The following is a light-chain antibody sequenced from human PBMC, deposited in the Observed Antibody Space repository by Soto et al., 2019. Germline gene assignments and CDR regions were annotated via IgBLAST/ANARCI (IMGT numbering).Light chain of an antibody. J-gene: IGKJ4*01. V-gene: IGKV3-20*01. CDR3: QHYGRTLT. CDR2: GAS. Sequence: EFVLTQSPGTLSLSPGEGATLSCRASQSVSSNYLAWYQQKPGQAPRLLIFGASTRATGIPDRFSGSGSGTDFTLTISRLEPEDFAVYHCQHYGRTLTFGGGTKVDIK. CDR1: QSVSSNY.